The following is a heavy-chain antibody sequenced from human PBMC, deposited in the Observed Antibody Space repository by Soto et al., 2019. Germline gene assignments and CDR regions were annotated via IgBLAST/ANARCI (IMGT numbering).Heavy chain of an antibody. D-gene: IGHD2-15*01. J-gene: IGHJ2*01. CDR2: ISGIVSNI. V-gene: IGHV3-23*01. CDR3: ASKYSSGGDWDFDL. CDR1: GFSLSDYV. Sequence: EVQLLESGGGLVQPGGSLRLSCEASGFSLSDYVMSWVRQAPGKGLEWVSAISGIVSNIFYTDSVKGRFTLSRDSSKNTLYLEMNSLRVEDTAVYYCASKYSSGGDWDFDLWGRGTQVTVSS.